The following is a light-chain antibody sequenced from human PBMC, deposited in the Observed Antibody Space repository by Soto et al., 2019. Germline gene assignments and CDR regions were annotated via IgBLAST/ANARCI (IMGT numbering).Light chain of an antibody. CDR3: QSYDSSLSGSNVV. CDR1: SSNTGAGYD. V-gene: IGLV1-40*01. CDR2: GNS. Sequence: QSVLTQPPSVSGAPGQRVTISCTGSSSNTGAGYDVHWYQQLPGTAPILLIYGNSNRPSGVPDRFSGSKSGTSASLAITGLQAEDEADYYCQSYDSSLSGSNVVFGGGTQLTVL. J-gene: IGLJ2*01.